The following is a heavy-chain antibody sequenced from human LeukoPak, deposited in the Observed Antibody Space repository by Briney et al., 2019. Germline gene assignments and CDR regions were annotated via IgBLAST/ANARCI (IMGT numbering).Heavy chain of an antibody. CDR1: GGTFSSYA. J-gene: IGHJ3*02. Sequence: SVKVSCKASGGTFSSYAISWVRQAPGQGLEWMGRIIPIFGTANYAQKFQGRVTITTDESMSTAYMELSSLRSEDTAVYYCARDREMATIGHGAFDIWGQGTMVTVSS. V-gene: IGHV1-69*05. CDR2: IIPIFGTA. D-gene: IGHD5-24*01. CDR3: ARDREMATIGHGAFDI.